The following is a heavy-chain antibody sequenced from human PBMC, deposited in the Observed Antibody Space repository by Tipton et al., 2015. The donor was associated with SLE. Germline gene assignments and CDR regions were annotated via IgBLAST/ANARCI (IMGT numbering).Heavy chain of an antibody. D-gene: IGHD3-16*01. CDR1: GFTFSSYG. CDR3: ARGENWFDP. J-gene: IGHJ5*02. Sequence: GSLRLSCAASGFTFSSYGMRWVRQAPGKGLEWVSVIYSGGSTYYADSVKGRFTISRDNSKNTLYLQMNSLRAEDTAVYYCARGENWFDPWGQGTLITVSS. CDR2: IYSGGST. V-gene: IGHV3-53*05.